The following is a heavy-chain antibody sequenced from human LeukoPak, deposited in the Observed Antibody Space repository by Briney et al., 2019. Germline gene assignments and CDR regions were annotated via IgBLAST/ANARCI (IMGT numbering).Heavy chain of an antibody. J-gene: IGHJ4*02. CDR2: INPNSGDT. CDR1: GYTFTDYY. Sequence: VASVKVSCKASGYTFTDYYMHWVRQAPGQGYDWKGWINPNSGDTNYAQKFQGRVTMTRDTSISTAHMELSRLRSDDTAVYYCARANFLYCSSTTCLFDYWGRGTLVIVSS. V-gene: IGHV1-2*02. CDR3: ARANFLYCSSTTCLFDY. D-gene: IGHD2-2*01.